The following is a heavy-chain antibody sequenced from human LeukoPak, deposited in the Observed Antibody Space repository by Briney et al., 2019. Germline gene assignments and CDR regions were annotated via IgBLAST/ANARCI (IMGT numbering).Heavy chain of an antibody. J-gene: IGHJ4*02. Sequence: GGSLRLSCAASGFTFSSYAMHWVRQAPGKGLEWVAVISYDGSNKYYADSVKGRFTISRDNSKNTLYLQMNSLRAEDTAVYYCAKDSSGWFDYWGQGTLVTVSS. V-gene: IGHV3-30*04. CDR2: ISYDGSNK. CDR3: AKDSSGWFDY. D-gene: IGHD6-19*01. CDR1: GFTFSSYA.